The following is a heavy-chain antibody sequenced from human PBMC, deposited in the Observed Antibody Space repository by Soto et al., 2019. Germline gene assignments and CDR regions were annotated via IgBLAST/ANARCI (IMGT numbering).Heavy chain of an antibody. CDR2: IWYDGSNK. D-gene: IGHD3-16*02. Sequence: QVQLVESGGGVVQPGRSLRLSCAASGFTFSSYGMHWVRQAPGKGLEWVAVIWYDGSNKYYADSVKGRFTISRDNSKNTLYLQMSSLRAEDMAVYYCARGRDVWGSYRPNYYGMDVWGQGTTVTVSS. CDR1: GFTFSSYG. V-gene: IGHV3-33*01. CDR3: ARGRDVWGSYRPNYYGMDV. J-gene: IGHJ6*02.